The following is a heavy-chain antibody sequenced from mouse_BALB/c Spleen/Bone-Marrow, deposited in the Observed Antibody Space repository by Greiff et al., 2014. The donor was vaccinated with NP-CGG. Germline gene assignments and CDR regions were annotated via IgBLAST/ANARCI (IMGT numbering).Heavy chain of an antibody. CDR1: GYSFTGYF. Sequence: EVQLQQSGPELGKPGASGKISCKASGYSFTGYFMNWVKQSHGKSLGWVGRINPYNGDTFYNQKFKGKATLTVDKSSSTAHMELLSLTSEDSAVYYCGSRGNYDEGRYWGQGTSVTVSS. CDR3: GSRGNYDEGRY. J-gene: IGHJ4*01. CDR2: INPYNGDT. D-gene: IGHD2-1*01. V-gene: IGHV1-37*01.